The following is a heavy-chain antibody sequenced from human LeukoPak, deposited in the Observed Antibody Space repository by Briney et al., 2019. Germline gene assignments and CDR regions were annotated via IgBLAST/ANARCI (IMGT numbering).Heavy chain of an antibody. D-gene: IGHD4-23*01. Sequence: GGSLRLSCAASGFTFRNYWMSWVRQAPRKGLEWVAIINEDGNTKYYVDSLKGRFTISRDNSKNTLYLQMSSLRAEDTAVYYCTRGTNDYGGIERKKPFDYWGQGTLVTVSS. V-gene: IGHV3-7*01. J-gene: IGHJ4*02. CDR3: TRGTNDYGGIERKKPFDY. CDR1: GFTFRNYW. CDR2: INEDGNTK.